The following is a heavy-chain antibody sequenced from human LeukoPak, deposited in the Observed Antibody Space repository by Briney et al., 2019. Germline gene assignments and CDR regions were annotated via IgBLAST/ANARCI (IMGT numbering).Heavy chain of an antibody. CDR2: IYHSGRT. CDR1: GGSISSSTYY. J-gene: IGHJ4*02. Sequence: RTSETLSLTCTVSGGSISSSTYYWGWIRQPPGKGLEWIGNIYHSGRTHYNPSLKSRVTIFVDTSKNPFSLKLSSVTAADTAVYYCATHYGSGSYYLNYFDYWGQGTLVTVSS. V-gene: IGHV4-39*01. CDR3: ATHYGSGSYYLNYFDY. D-gene: IGHD3-10*01.